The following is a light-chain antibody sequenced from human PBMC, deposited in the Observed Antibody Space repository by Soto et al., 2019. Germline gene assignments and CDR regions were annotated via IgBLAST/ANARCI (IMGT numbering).Light chain of an antibody. V-gene: IGKV3D-20*02. CDR3: QQRSNWPPVT. CDR1: QSVSSSH. J-gene: IGKJ4*01. CDR2: GAS. Sequence: EIVLTQSPGTLSSSPGERATLSCRASQSVSSSHLAWYQQKPGQAPRLLIYGASSRATGIPDRFSGSGSGTDFTLTISSLEPEDFAVYYCQQRSNWPPVTFGGGTKVEIK.